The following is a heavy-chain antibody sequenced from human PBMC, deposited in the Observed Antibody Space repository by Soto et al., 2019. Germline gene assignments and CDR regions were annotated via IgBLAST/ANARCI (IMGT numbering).Heavy chain of an antibody. CDR2: IIPIFGTA. D-gene: IGHD4-17*01. J-gene: IGHJ6*02. V-gene: IGHV1-69*01. Sequence: QVQLVQSGAEVKKPGSSVKVSCKASGGTFSSYAISWVRQAPGQGLEWMGGIIPIFGTANYAQKFQGRVTITADESTSTAYMELSSLRSEDTAVYYCARGGRDYSDYVGPHYYYYGMDVWGQGTTVTVSS. CDR1: GGTFSSYA. CDR3: ARGGRDYSDYVGPHYYYYGMDV.